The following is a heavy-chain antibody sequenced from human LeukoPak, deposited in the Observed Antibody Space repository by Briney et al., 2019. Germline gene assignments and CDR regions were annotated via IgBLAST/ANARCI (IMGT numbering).Heavy chain of an antibody. CDR3: ARGAKKYYSDY. V-gene: IGHV3-30*04. J-gene: IGHJ4*02. CDR1: GFTFSSYA. Sequence: GRSLRLSCAASGFTFSSYAMHWVRQAPGKGLEWVAVISYDGSNKYYADSVKGRFTISRDNSKNTLYLQMNSLRAEDTAVYYCARGAKKYYSDYWGQGTLVTVSS. CDR2: ISYDGSNK.